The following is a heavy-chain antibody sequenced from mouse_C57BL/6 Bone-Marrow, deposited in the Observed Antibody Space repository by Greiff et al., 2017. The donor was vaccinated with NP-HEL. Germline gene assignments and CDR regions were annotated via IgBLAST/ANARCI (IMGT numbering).Heavy chain of an antibody. CDR3: ARSDGYFYYAMDY. D-gene: IGHD2-3*01. CDR2: ISNLAYSI. CDR1: GFTFSDYG. J-gene: IGHJ4*01. Sequence: DVKLVESGGGLVQPGGSLKLSCAASGFTFSDYGMAWVRQAPRKGPEWVAFISNLAYSIYYADTVTGRFTISRENAKNTLYLEMSSLRSEDTAMYYCARSDGYFYYAMDYWGQGTSVTVSS. V-gene: IGHV5-15*01.